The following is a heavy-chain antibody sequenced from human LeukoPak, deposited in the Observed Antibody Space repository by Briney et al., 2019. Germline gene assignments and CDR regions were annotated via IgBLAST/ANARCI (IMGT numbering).Heavy chain of an antibody. J-gene: IGHJ4*02. CDR2: INPSGGST. V-gene: IGHV1-46*01. CDR1: GYTFTSYY. D-gene: IGHD6-19*01. CDR3: AREDVRRIAVAGFGY. Sequence: ASVKVSCKASGYTFTSYYMHWVRQAPGQGLEWMGIINPSGGSTSYAQKFQGRVTMTRDTSTSTVYMELSSLRSEDTAVYYCAREDVRRIAVAGFGYWDQGTLVTVSS.